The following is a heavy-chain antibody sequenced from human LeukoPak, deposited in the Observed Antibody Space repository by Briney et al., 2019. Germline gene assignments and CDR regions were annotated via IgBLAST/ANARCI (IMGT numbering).Heavy chain of an antibody. CDR3: AKAGVRYFDSSGLYAFDF. Sequence: SETLSLTCAVSDGSISSTGYCWAWIRQPPGKGLEWIGTIYYSGSTYHNTSLKSRITMSVDTSRNQFSLKLSSVDAADTAVYYCAKAGVRYFDSSGLYAFDFWGQGTTVTVSS. V-gene: IGHV4-39*01. J-gene: IGHJ3*01. CDR1: DGSISSTGYC. D-gene: IGHD3-22*01. CDR2: IYYSGST.